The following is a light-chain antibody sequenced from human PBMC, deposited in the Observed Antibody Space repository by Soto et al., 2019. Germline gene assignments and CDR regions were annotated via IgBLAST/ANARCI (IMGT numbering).Light chain of an antibody. J-gene: IGKJ4*01. CDR2: KAS. V-gene: IGKV1-5*03. CDR3: QQYNTYVT. CDR1: QSVSNW. Sequence: DIQMTQSPSTLSASVGDRVTITCRASQSVSNWLAWYQQKPGKAPKLLIYKASNLQSGVPSRISASGSGTEFTLTISSLQPDDSATYYCQQYNTYVTFGGGTKVEIK.